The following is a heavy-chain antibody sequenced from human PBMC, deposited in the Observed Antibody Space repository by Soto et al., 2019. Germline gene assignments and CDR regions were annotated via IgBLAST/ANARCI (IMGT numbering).Heavy chain of an antibody. CDR1: GYTFTSYD. CDR2: ISAYSGNT. V-gene: IGHV1-18*01. D-gene: IGHD4-4*01. J-gene: IGHJ5*02. CDR3: AREKSGYSHMYDP. Sequence: QVQLVQSGAEVKKPGASVKVSCKASGYTFTSYDVTWVRQAPGQGLEWMGWISAYSGNTNYPQKLQGRVTMTTDTSTNTAYMELRSLRSDDTAVYYCAREKSGYSHMYDPWGQGTLVTVSS.